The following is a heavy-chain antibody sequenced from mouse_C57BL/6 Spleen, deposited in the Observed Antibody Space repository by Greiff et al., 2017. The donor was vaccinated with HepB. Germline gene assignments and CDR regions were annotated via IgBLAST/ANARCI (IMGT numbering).Heavy chain of an antibody. CDR1: GFTFSSYA. V-gene: IGHV5-4*03. D-gene: IGHD4-1*01. CDR2: ISDGGSYT. CDR3: ARGLTGTYFDY. J-gene: IGHJ2*01. Sequence: EVKLQESGGGLVKPGGSLKLSCAASGFTFSSYAMSWVRQTPEKRLEWVATISDGGSYTYYPDNVKGRFTISRDNAKNNLYLQMSHLKSEDTAMYYCARGLTGTYFDYWGQGTTLTVSS.